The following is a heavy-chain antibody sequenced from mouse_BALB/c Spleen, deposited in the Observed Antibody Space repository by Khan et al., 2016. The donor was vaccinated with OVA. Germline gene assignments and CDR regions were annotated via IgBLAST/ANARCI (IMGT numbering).Heavy chain of an antibody. CDR2: INPHIGET. J-gene: IGHJ2*01. CDR3: AKNYRSDFDY. CDR1: GYSFTGYF. V-gene: IGHV1-20*02. Sequence: IQLVQSGPELVKPGASVKISCKASGYSFTGYFMNWVMQSHGKSLEWIGRINPHIGETFYNQKFKGQATLTVDESSSTAHLELRSLASEDSAVYYCAKNYRSDFDYWGQGTTLTVSS. D-gene: IGHD1-1*01.